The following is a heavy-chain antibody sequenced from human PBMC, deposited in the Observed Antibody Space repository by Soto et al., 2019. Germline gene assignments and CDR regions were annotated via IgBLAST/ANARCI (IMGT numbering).Heavy chain of an antibody. CDR1: GLTFSSYA. CDR2: LSGSGRRT. D-gene: IGHD2-2*01. J-gene: IGHJ6*03. V-gene: IGHV3-23*01. CDR3: AKDKRCSGTSCYEVYYYMDV. Sequence: PGGSLRLSCAASGLTFSSYAMCWFRQAPGKGLEWASSLSGSGRRTYYADSVKGRFTISRDNSNNTVFLQMNNLRAEDTAVYYCAKDKRCSGTSCYEVYYYMDVGGKGTTVTVSS.